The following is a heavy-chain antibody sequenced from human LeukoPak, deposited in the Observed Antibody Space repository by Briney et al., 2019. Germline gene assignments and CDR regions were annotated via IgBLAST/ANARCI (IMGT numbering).Heavy chain of an antibody. J-gene: IGHJ6*03. V-gene: IGHV4-4*07. CDR3: ARESESRSSWYGIYYYYYMDV. Sequence: SETLSLTCTFSGGSITSYYWSWIRQPAGKGLEWIGRIYTSGSTNYNPSLKSRVTISVDTSKNQFSLKLSSVTAADTAVYFCARESESRSSWYGIYYYYYMDVWGKGTTVTVSS. CDR2: IYTSGST. CDR1: GGSITSYY. D-gene: IGHD6-13*01.